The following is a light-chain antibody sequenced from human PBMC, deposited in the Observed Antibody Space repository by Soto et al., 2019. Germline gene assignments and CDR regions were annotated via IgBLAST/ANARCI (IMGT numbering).Light chain of an antibody. CDR2: EVT. J-gene: IGLJ2*01. CDR1: SSDVGTYKY. V-gene: IGLV2-8*01. CDR3: SSYAGSNGVV. Sequence: QPVLTQPPSASGSPGQSVTISCTGTSSDVGTYKYVSWYQQHPGKAPKLMIYEVTKRPSGVPDRFSGSKSANTASLTVSGLQAEDEAEYYCSSYAGSNGVVFGGGTKLTVL.